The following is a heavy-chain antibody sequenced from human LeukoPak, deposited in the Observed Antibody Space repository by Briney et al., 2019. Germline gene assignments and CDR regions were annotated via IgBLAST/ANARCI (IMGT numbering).Heavy chain of an antibody. CDR1: GFTLSTYW. Sequence: GGSLRLSCEASGFTLSTYWMNWVRQAPGKGRDWVANINPVGSGKRYVDSVQGRFTIARDNDDNSLSLHMNSLRAEDTAVCDCASWGAGGISWGQATLVSVPS. CDR3: ASWGAGGIS. D-gene: IGHD3-16*01. V-gene: IGHV3-7*03. CDR2: INPVGSGK. J-gene: IGHJ5*02.